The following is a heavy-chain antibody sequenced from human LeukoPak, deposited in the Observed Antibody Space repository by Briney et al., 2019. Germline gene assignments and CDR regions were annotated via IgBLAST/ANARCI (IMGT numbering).Heavy chain of an antibody. CDR1: GGSISSGSYY. V-gene: IGHV4-61*01. CDR2: IYYSGST. Sequence: SETLSLTCTVSGGSISSGSYYWSWIRRPPGKGLEWLGYIYYSGSTNYNPSLKSRVTISVDTSKNQFSLKLSSVTAADTAVYYCASLPAGYCTNGVCSAQYFQHWGQGTLVTVSS. CDR3: ASLPAGYCTNGVCSAQYFQH. D-gene: IGHD2-8*01. J-gene: IGHJ1*01.